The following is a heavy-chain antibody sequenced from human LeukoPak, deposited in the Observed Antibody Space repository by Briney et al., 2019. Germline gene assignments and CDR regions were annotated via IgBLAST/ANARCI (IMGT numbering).Heavy chain of an antibody. D-gene: IGHD3-16*01. J-gene: IGHJ4*02. CDR2: IYYSGST. CDR3: ARGITFGDY. CDR1: GAYLSDYY. Sequence: SETLSLTCAVYGAYLSDYYWSWIRQPPGKGLEWIGYIYYSGSTNYNPSLKSRVTISVDTSKNQFSLKLSSVTAADTAVYYCARGITFGDYWGQGTLVTVSS. V-gene: IGHV4-59*01.